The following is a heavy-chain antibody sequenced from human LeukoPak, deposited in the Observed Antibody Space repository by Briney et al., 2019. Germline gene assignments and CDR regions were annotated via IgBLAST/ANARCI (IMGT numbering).Heavy chain of an antibody. CDR1: GGTFSSYA. CDR2: IFPIFGTA. J-gene: IGHJ5*02. Sequence: SVKVSCKASGGTFSSYAISWVRQAPGQGLEWMGGIFPIFGTANYAQKFQGRVTITADKSTSTAYMELSSLRSEDTAVYYCARSGYSSSWYSGNWFDPWGQGTLVTVSS. CDR3: ARSGYSSSWYSGNWFDP. D-gene: IGHD6-13*01. V-gene: IGHV1-69*06.